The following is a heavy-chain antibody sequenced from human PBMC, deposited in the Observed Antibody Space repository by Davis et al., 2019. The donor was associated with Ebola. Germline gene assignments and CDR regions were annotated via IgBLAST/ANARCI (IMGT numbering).Heavy chain of an antibody. CDR3: ARDRFFAFDF. CDR2: ITKGSDAI. CDR1: GFVFSDFS. D-gene: IGHD3/OR15-3a*01. J-gene: IGHJ4*02. V-gene: IGHV3-48*02. Sequence: PGGSLRLSCAASGFVFSDFSMNWVRQAPGKGLEWITYITKGSDAIHYANSVKGRFTVSRDNAKKSVFLQMSSLRDEDSAVYYCARDRFFAFDFWSQGVHVSVSS.